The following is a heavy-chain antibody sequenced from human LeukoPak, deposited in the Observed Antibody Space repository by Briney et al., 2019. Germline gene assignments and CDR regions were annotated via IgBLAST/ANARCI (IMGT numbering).Heavy chain of an antibody. CDR1: GFTVSSNY. CDR3: ARTTYYYDSSGYFDY. D-gene: IGHD3-22*01. V-gene: IGHV3-53*01. Sequence: GGSLRLSCAASGFTVSSNYMSWVRQAPGKGLEWVSVIYSGGSTYYADSVKGRFTISRDNSKNTLYLQMNSLRAEDTAVFYCARTTYYYDSSGYFDYWGQGTLVTVSS. J-gene: IGHJ4*02. CDR2: IYSGGST.